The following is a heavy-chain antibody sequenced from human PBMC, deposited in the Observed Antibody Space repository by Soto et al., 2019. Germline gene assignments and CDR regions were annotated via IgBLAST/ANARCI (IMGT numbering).Heavy chain of an antibody. J-gene: IGHJ4*02. Sequence: SETLSLTCSVSGGSISRGGYYWSWIRQHPGRGLEWIGYIYYSGNTYCNPSLKSRVTISVDTSKNQFSLKLSAVTAADTAVYYCARGRVGATTDYFDYWGQGXLVTVYS. CDR3: ARGRVGATTDYFDY. V-gene: IGHV4-31*03. D-gene: IGHD1-26*01. CDR2: IYYSGNT. CDR1: GGSISRGGYY.